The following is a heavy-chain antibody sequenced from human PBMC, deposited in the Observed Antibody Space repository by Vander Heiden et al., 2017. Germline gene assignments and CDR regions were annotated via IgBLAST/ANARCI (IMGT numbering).Heavy chain of an antibody. Sequence: QVQLQESGPGLVKPSQTLSLTCTVPGGPISSGGYYWSWIRQPPGKGLEWIGYIYYSGSTYYNPSLKSRVTISVDTSKNQFSLKLSSVTAADTAVYYCASLPFVRYYDSSGYWTTRPFDYWGQGTLVTVSS. V-gene: IGHV4-31*03. D-gene: IGHD3-22*01. J-gene: IGHJ4*02. CDR1: GGPISSGGYY. CDR3: ASLPFVRYYDSSGYWTTRPFDY. CDR2: IYYSGST.